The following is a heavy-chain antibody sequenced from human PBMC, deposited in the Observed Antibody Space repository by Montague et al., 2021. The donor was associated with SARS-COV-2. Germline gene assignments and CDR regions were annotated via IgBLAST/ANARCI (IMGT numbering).Heavy chain of an antibody. CDR3: ARDTRPNFAYYDILAGDYYYYGIDV. J-gene: IGHJ6*02. Sequence: SETLSLTCTVSGGSTNNFYWSWIRQPPGKGLEWIGYIYYSGGTDYNPSLKSRVTISIDTSQNQFSLKMYSVTAADTAVYYCARDTRPNFAYYDILAGDYYYYGIDVWGQGTTVTVSS. CDR2: IYYSGGT. D-gene: IGHD3-9*01. CDR1: GGSTNNFY. V-gene: IGHV4-59*12.